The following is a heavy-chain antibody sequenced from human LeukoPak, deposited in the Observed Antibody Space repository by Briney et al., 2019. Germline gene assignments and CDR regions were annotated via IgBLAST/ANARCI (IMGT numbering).Heavy chain of an antibody. CDR1: VFIFSSYG. D-gene: IGHD1-26*01. V-gene: IGHV3-23*01. CDR3: AKDRWELGYFDY. Sequence: GGSLRLCCAASVFIFSSYGISLLQQAPGKGLEWVSAISGRGGSTYYAESVKGRFTISRDNSKNTLYLQMNSLRAEDTAVYYCAKDRWELGYFDYWGQGTLVTVSS. CDR2: ISGRGGST. J-gene: IGHJ4*02.